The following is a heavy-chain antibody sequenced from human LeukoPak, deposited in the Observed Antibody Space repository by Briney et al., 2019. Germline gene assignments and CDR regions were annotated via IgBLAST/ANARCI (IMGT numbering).Heavy chain of an antibody. CDR3: ARDSIYSWSGYPSPYYDY. D-gene: IGHD3-3*01. CDR1: GYTFTSYY. Sequence: ASVKVSCKASGYTFTSYYMHWVRQAPGQGLEWMGIINPSGGSTSYAQKFQGRVTMTRDTSTSTVYMELSSLRSDDTAVYYCARDSIYSWSGYPSPYYDYWGQGTLVTVSS. V-gene: IGHV1-46*01. CDR2: INPSGGST. J-gene: IGHJ4*02.